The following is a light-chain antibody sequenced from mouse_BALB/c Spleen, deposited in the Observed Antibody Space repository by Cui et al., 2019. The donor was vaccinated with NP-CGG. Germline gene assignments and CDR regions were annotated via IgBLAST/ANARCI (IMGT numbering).Light chain of an antibody. CDR3: ALWYSNHWV. CDR2: GTN. J-gene: IGLJ1*01. Sequence: QAVVTQESALTTSPGETVTLTCRSSTGAVTTTNYANWVQEKPDHLFTGLIGGTNNRAPGVPARFSSSLIGDKAALTITGAQTEDEAIYFCALWYSNHWVFGGGTNLTVL. CDR1: TGAVTTTNY. V-gene: IGLV1*01.